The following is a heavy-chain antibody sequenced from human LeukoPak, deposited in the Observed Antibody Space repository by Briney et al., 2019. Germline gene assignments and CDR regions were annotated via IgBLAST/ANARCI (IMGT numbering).Heavy chain of an antibody. D-gene: IGHD4-17*01. CDR1: GGSISSSSYY. CDR2: IYYSGST. CDR3: ARLSEVWGYYGDYAYYFDY. Sequence: SETLSLTCTVSGGSISSSSYYWGWIRQPPGKGLEWIGSIYYSGSTYYNPSLKSRVTISVDTSKNQFSLKLSSVTAADTAVYYCARLSEVWGYYGDYAYYFDYWGQGTLVTVSS. V-gene: IGHV4-39*01. J-gene: IGHJ4*02.